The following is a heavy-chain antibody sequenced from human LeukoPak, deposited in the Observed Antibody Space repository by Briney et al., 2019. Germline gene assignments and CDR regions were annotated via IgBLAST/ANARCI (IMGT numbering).Heavy chain of an antibody. J-gene: IGHJ4*02. V-gene: IGHV1-2*02. CDR2: INPNSGGT. CDR3: ARVGGATADLFDY. CDR1: GYTFTGYY. Sequence: ASVKVSCKASGYTFTGYYMHWVRQAPGQGLEWMGWINPNSGGTSYAQKFQGRVTMTRDTSISTAYMELSRLRSDDTAVYYCARVGGATADLFDYWGQGTLVTVSS. D-gene: IGHD3-16*01.